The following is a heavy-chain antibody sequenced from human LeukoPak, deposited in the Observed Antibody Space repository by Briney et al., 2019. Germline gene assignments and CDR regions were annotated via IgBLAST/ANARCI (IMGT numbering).Heavy chain of an antibody. Sequence: SGGSLTLSCAASGFTFSSYAMSWVGQAPGKGLEWVSALSGSGGSAYYADSVKGRFTISRDNSKNTLYLQMNSLRAEDTAVYYCAKGSLNAPNPDAAFDYWGQGTLVSVSS. CDR2: LSGSGGSA. CDR3: AKGSLNAPNPDAAFDY. J-gene: IGHJ4*02. V-gene: IGHV3-23*01. CDR1: GFTFSSYA.